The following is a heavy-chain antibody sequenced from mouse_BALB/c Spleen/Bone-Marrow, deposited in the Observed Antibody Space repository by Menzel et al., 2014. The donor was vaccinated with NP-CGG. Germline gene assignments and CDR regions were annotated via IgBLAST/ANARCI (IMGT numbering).Heavy chain of an antibody. CDR2: IYPGTGST. D-gene: IGHD2-14*01. Sequence: QVHVKQSGPELVKPGASVKMSCKASGYTFTYYVIGWVKQRTGQVLEWIGEIYPGTGSTYYDENFRGKATLTADKSSNTVYMQLTSLTSEDSAVYFSARYDVPAWFAYWRQGTLVTVSA. J-gene: IGHJ3*01. CDR1: GYTFTYYV. CDR3: ARYDVPAWFAY. V-gene: IGHV1-77*01.